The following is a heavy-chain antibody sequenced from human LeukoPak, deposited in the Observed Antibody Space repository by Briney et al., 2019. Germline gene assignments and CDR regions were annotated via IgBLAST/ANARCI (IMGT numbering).Heavy chain of an antibody. Sequence: GGSLRLSCAASGFTFSSYWMNWVRQAPGKGLVWVSRIRSDGSDTRYAESVKGRFTISRDNAKNTLYLQMNSLKTEDTAVYYCTTSEAVTMIVVVTRIDYWGQGTLVTVSS. D-gene: IGHD3-22*01. V-gene: IGHV3-74*01. CDR2: IRSDGSDT. CDR3: TTSEAVTMIVVVTRIDY. J-gene: IGHJ4*02. CDR1: GFTFSSYW.